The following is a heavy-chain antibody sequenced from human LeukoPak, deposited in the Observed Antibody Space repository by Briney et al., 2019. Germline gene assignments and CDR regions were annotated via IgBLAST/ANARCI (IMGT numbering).Heavy chain of an antibody. CDR3: ARSIQGGNSYGPDY. D-gene: IGHD5-18*01. Sequence: GGSLRLSCAASGFTFSSYGMHWVRQAPGKGLERVAFIRYDGSNKYYADSVKGRFTISRDNSKNTLYLQMNSLRAEDTAVYYCARSIQGGNSYGPDYWGQGTLVTVSS. V-gene: IGHV3-30*02. CDR2: IRYDGSNK. J-gene: IGHJ4*02. CDR1: GFTFSSYG.